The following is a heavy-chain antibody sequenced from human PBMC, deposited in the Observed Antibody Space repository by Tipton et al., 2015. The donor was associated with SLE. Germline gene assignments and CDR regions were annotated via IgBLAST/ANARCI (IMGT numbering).Heavy chain of an antibody. CDR3: TGDSSGPHAFDI. CDR1: GFTFGDYA. Sequence: SLRLSCTASGFTFGDYAMSWVRQAPAKGLEWVGFIRGKAYGGTTEYAASVKGRFTISRDDSKSIAYLQMNSLKTEDTAVYYCTGDSSGPHAFDIWGQGTMVTVSS. V-gene: IGHV3-49*04. J-gene: IGHJ3*02. CDR2: IRGKAYGGTT. D-gene: IGHD3-22*01.